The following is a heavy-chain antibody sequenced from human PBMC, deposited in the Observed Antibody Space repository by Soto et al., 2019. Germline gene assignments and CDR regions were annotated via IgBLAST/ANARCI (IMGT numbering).Heavy chain of an antibody. J-gene: IGHJ4*01. D-gene: IGHD3-10*01. CDR3: ARDSGYGTGNSVNHYLGF. Sequence: EVQLVESGGGLVQPGGSLRLSCAASGFTFGRYWMSWVRQAPGKGPEWVATIKYDGSEKKYVDSVKGQFTTYKDNVKKSLDLQMDSLRAEDTVVYYCARDSGYGTGNSVNHYLGFWGNGTLVTVSP. V-gene: IGHV3-7*01. CDR2: IKYDGSEK. CDR1: GFTFGRYW.